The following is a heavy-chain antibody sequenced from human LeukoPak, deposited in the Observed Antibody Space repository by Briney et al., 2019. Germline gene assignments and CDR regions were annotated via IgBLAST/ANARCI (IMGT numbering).Heavy chain of an antibody. V-gene: IGHV4-59*12. CDR1: GGSISTYY. J-gene: IGHJ4*02. Sequence: KPSETLSLTCTVSGGSISTYYWSCIRQPPGQGLEWIGYVYYTGSTYYNPSLKSRVTISIDTSKNHFSLKLSSVTAADTAVYYCARDLWEFDYWGQGTLVTVSS. CDR2: VYYTGST. CDR3: ARDLWEFDY. D-gene: IGHD3-16*01.